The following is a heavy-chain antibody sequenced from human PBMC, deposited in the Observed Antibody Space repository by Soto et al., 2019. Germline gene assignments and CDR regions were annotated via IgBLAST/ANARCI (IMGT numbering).Heavy chain of an antibody. V-gene: IGHV3-15*01. CDR2: IKSKTDGGTT. Sequence: XVSLRLSCAASGFTFSNAWMSWVRQAPGKGLEWVGRIKSKTDGGTTDYAAPVKGRFTISRDDSKNTLYLQMKSLKTEDTAVYYCTTGYCSSTSCPMAFDYWGQGTLVTVSS. D-gene: IGHD2-2*01. CDR3: TTGYCSSTSCPMAFDY. CDR1: GFTFSNAW. J-gene: IGHJ4*02.